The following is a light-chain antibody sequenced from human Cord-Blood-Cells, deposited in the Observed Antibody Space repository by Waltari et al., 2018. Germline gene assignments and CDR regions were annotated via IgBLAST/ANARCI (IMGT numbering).Light chain of an antibody. CDR2: DAS. Sequence: DIQMTQSPSTLSASVGDRVTITCRASQSISSWLAWYQQKPGKAPKLLIYDASSLESGVPSRVSGSGSGTEFTLTISSLQPDDFATYYCQQYNSYSPWMFGQGTKVEIK. CDR3: QQYNSYSPWM. J-gene: IGKJ1*01. CDR1: QSISSW. V-gene: IGKV1-5*01.